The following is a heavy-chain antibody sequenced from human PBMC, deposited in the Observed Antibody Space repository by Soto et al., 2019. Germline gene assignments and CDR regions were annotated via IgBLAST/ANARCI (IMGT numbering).Heavy chain of an antibody. Sequence: WWSLRLSCASSGFTFSRYAMSWVRQAPGKGLEWVSGISGSGGTTYYAESVKGRFSISRDNSKNTLYLQMNSLRAEDTALYYCAKDIGYSRAFDYWGQGTLVTVSS. D-gene: IGHD6-13*01. J-gene: IGHJ4*02. CDR1: GFTFSRYA. CDR2: ISGSGGTT. V-gene: IGHV3-23*01. CDR3: AKDIGYSRAFDY.